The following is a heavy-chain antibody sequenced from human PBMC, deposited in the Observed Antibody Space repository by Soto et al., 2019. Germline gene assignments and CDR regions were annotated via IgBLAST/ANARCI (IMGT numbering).Heavy chain of an antibody. CDR3: ARALGHDSSGYPVDY. V-gene: IGHV4-30-4*01. Sequence: SETLSLTCTVSGGSISIGDYYWSWIRQPPGKGLEWIGYIYYSGSTYYNPSLKSRVTISVDTSKNQFSLKLSSVTAADTAVYYCARALGHDSSGYPVDYWGQGTLVTVSS. D-gene: IGHD3-22*01. CDR2: IYYSGST. J-gene: IGHJ4*02. CDR1: GGSISIGDYY.